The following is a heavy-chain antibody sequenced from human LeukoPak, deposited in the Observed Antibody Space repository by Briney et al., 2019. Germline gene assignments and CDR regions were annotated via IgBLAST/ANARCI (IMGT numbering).Heavy chain of an antibody. V-gene: IGHV3-49*03. CDR2: IRSEAYGGTT. Sequence: GRSLRLSCTASGFSFGHYAMSWFRQAPGKGLEGVGFIRSEAYGGTTEYAASVKGRFTISRDDSKSIAYLQMNRLKTEDTAMYYCAREGEYCSGGSCYWVDYWGQGTLVTVSS. J-gene: IGHJ4*02. D-gene: IGHD2-15*01. CDR1: GFSFGHYA. CDR3: AREGEYCSGGSCYWVDY.